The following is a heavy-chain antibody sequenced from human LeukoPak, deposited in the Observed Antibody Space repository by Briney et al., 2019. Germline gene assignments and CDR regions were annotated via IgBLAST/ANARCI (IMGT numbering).Heavy chain of an antibody. J-gene: IGHJ6*02. D-gene: IGHD5-12*01. CDR2: FDPEDGET. V-gene: IGHV1-24*01. Sequence: ASVKVSCKVSGYTLTELSMHWVRQAPGKGLEWMGGFDPEDGETIYAQKFQGRVTMAEDTSTDTAYMELSSLRSEDTAVYYCARAAHRMVATSKTSYYYYGMDVWGQGTTVTVSS. CDR1: GYTLTELS. CDR3: ARAAHRMVATSKTSYYYYGMDV.